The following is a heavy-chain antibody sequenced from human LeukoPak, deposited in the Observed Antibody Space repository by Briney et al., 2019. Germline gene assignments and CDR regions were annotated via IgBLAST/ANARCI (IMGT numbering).Heavy chain of an antibody. V-gene: IGHV1-2*06. CDR1: GYTFTGYY. D-gene: IGHD3-16*02. J-gene: IGHJ4*02. Sequence: ASVKVSCKASGYTFTGYYMHWVRQAPGQGLEWMGRINPNSGGTNYAQKFQGRVTMTRDTSISTAYMELSRLRSDDTAVYYCPRDSVTYDYVWGSYRFDYWGQGTLVTVSS. CDR2: INPNSGGT. CDR3: PRDSVTYDYVWGSYRFDY.